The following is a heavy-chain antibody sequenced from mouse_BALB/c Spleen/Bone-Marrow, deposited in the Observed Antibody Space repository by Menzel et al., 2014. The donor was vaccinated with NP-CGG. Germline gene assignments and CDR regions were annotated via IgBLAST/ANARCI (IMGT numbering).Heavy chain of an antibody. V-gene: IGHV5-9-2*01. CDR2: ISSGGSYT. CDR1: GFTFNSYG. CDR3: ARHAYYDQTEVSFVY. Sequence: EVKLMESGGGLVKSGGSLKLSCAASGFTFNSYGMSWVRQTPEKRLEWVATISSGGSYTFYPDSVKGRFTISRDNAKSNLYLQLSSLRSEDTALYYCARHAYYDQTEVSFVYWGQGTLVTVSA. D-gene: IGHD2-4*01. J-gene: IGHJ3*01.